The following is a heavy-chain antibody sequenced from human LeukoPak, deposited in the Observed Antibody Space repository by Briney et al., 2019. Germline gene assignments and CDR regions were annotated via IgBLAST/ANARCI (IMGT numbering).Heavy chain of an antibody. CDR2: INTNTGNP. CDR1: GYTFTSYA. V-gene: IGHV7-4-1*02. CDR3: AREGAAAGTRYYYYYMDV. J-gene: IGHJ6*03. D-gene: IGHD6-13*01. Sequence: ASVKVSCKASGYTFTSYAMNWVRQAPGQGLEWMGWINTNTGNPTYAQGFTGRFVFSLDTSVSTAYLQISSLKAEDTAVYYCAREGAAAGTRYYYYYMDVWGKGTTVTVSS.